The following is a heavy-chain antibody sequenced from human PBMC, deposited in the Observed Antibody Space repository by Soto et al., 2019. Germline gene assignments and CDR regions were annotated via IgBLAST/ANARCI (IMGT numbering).Heavy chain of an antibody. CDR1: GFTVISNY. V-gene: IGHV3-53*01. CDR2: IYSGGST. D-gene: IGHD3-3*01. J-gene: IGHJ6*02. CDR3: ASSTNYDFWRTYYYYYGMDV. Sequence: GGSLRLSCAASGFTVISNYMSWVRQAPGKGLEWVSVIYSGGSTYYADSVKGRFTISRDNSKNTLYLQMNSLRAEDTAVYYCASSTNYDFWRTYYYYYGMDVWGQGTTVTVSS.